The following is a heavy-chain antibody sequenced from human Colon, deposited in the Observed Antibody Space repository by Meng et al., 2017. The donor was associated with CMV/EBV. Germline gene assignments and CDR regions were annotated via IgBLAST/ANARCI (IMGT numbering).Heavy chain of an antibody. CDR1: GYTFTGYY. V-gene: IGHV1-2*02. CDR3: ARTYDYDSSGYSD. D-gene: IGHD3-22*01. J-gene: IGHJ4*02. CDR2: INPNSGGT. Sequence: ASVTVSCKASGYTFTGYYMHWVRQAPGQGLEWMGWINPNSGGTNYAQKFQGRVTMTRDTSISTAYMELSRLRSDDTAVYYCARTYDYDSSGYSDWGQGTLVTVSS.